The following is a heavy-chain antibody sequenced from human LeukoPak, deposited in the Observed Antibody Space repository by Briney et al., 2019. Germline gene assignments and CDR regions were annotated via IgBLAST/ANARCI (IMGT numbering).Heavy chain of an antibody. D-gene: IGHD1-14*01. CDR1: GGSMSTKY. J-gene: IGHJ3*02. CDR2: VYYSGST. Sequence: PSETLSLTCTVSGGSMSTKYWSWIRQPPGKGLEWIGSVYYSGSTGYNPSLKSRVTISVDTSKSQFSLRLRSLTAADTAVYFCARGPRTDAFDIWGQGTMVTVSS. V-gene: IGHV4-59*01. CDR3: ARGPRTDAFDI.